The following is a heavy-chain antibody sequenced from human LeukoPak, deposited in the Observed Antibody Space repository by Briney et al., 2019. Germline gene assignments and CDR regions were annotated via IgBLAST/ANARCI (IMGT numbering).Heavy chain of an antibody. CDR2: ISNSGGST. D-gene: IGHD3-22*01. CDR1: GFTFSTYA. V-gene: IGHV3-23*01. Sequence: GGSLRLSCAASGFTFSTYAMSWVRQAPGKGLEWVSAISNSGGSTYYADSVKGRFTISRDNSKNTLYLQMNSLRTEDTAVYYCARDRDTSGYFDYWGQGTLVTVSS. CDR3: ARDRDTSGYFDY. J-gene: IGHJ4*02.